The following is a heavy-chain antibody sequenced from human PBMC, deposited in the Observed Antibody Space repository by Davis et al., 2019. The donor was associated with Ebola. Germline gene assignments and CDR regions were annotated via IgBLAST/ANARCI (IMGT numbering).Heavy chain of an antibody. V-gene: IGHV4-61*09. CDR2: IYTSGST. D-gene: IGHD3-16*01. Sequence: PSETFSLTCTVSGGSISSGSYYWSWIRQPAGKGLEWIGHIYTSGSTNYNPSLKSRVTISVDTSKNQFSLKLSSVTAADTAVYYCAREVWGYGTEIWGQGTMVTVSS. J-gene: IGHJ3*02. CDR3: AREVWGYGTEI. CDR1: GGSISSGSYY.